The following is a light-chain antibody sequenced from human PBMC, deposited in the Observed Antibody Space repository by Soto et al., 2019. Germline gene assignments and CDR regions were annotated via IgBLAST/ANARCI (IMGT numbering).Light chain of an antibody. J-gene: IGKJ4*01. Sequence: DIQMTQSPSSVSASVGDRVTITCRASQGISSSVAWYQQKPGKAPHLLIYDASSLPRGVPSSFSGRGSGTEFTITISSLQPEDFAIYYRQQYYRFPPTFCGGTKVYIK. CDR3: QQYYRFPPT. CDR2: DAS. V-gene: IGKV1-12*01. CDR1: QGISSS.